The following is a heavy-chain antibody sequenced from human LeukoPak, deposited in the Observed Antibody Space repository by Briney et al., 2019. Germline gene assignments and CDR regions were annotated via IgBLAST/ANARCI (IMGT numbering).Heavy chain of an antibody. CDR1: GYTFTSYG. CDR2: ISAYNGNT. D-gene: IGHD3-3*01. Sequence: ASVKVSCKASGYTFTSYGISWVRQAPGQGLEWMGWISAYNGNTNYAQKLQGRVTMTTDTSTSTAYMELSSLRSEDTAVYYCARGKGGGQIFGVALGYWGQGTLVTVSS. J-gene: IGHJ4*02. CDR3: ARGKGGGQIFGVALGY. V-gene: IGHV1-18*01.